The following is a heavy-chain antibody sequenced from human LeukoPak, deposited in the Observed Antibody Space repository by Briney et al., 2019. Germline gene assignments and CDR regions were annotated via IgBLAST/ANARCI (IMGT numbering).Heavy chain of an antibody. CDR1: GFTFDDYG. CDR3: ARVLGCTNGVCPYYYYYYMDV. J-gene: IGHJ6*03. V-gene: IGHV3-20*04. CDR2: INWNGGST. Sequence: GGSLRLSCAASGFTFDDYGMSWVRQAPGKGLGWVSGINWNGGSTGYADSVKGRFTISRDNAKNSLYLQMNSLRAEDTALYYCARVLGCTNGVCPYYYYYYMDVWGKGTTVTVSS. D-gene: IGHD2-8*01.